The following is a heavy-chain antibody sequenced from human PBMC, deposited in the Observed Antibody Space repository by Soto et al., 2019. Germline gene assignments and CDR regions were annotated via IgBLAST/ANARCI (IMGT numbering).Heavy chain of an antibody. J-gene: IGHJ3*02. CDR3: AKDSRLPGFGLLIHAFDI. Sequence: GSLRLSCAVSGXTFNDYSMSWVRQAPGKGLEWVSTISGSLGSAYYAASVEGRFTISGDNSNNTLYLQMNSLRVEYTATYYCAKDSRLPGFGLLIHAFDIWGHGTMATVS. D-gene: IGHD3-3*01. CDR2: ISGSLGSA. V-gene: IGHV3-23*01. CDR1: GXTFNDYS.